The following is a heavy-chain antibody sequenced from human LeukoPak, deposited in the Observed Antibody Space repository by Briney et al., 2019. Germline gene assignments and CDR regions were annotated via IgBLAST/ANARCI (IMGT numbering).Heavy chain of an antibody. CDR1: GYSISSAYY. J-gene: IGHJ4*02. D-gene: IGHD1-26*01. V-gene: IGHV4-38-2*02. Sequence: SETLSLTCTVSGYSISSAYYWGWIRQPPGKGLEWTGNLYHSGSTYYNASLKSRVTILLNMSKNQFSLKLSSVTAADTAVYYCAKGGSGSYEWLYYFDYWGQGTLVTVSS. CDR3: AKGGSGSYEWLYYFDY. CDR2: LYHSGST.